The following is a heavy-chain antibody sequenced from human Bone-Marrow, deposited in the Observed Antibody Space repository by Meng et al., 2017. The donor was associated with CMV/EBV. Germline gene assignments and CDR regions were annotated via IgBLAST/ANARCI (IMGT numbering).Heavy chain of an antibody. V-gene: IGHV3-48*04. CDR2: ISSSSSTI. CDR1: GFTFSSYS. D-gene: IGHD1-1*01. Sequence: GGPLRLSCAASGFTFSSYSMNWVRQAPGKGLEWVSYISSSSSTIYYADSVKGRFTISRDNANNSLSVQMNSLRAEDTAVYYCARDGNWNDEGEIWGQGTMVTVSS. J-gene: IGHJ3*02. CDR3: ARDGNWNDEGEI.